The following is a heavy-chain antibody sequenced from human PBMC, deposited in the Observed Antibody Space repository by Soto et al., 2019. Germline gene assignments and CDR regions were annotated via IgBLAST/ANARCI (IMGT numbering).Heavy chain of an antibody. CDR3: ARGVRIQLWTAYYYYGMDV. J-gene: IGHJ6*02. CDR2: INHSGST. Sequence: SETLSLTCAVYGGSFSGYYWSWIRQPPGKGREWIGEINHSGSTNYNPSLKSRVTISVDTSKNQFSLKLSSVTAADTAVYYCARGVRIQLWTAYYYYGMDVWGQGTTVTVSS. D-gene: IGHD5-18*01. V-gene: IGHV4-34*01. CDR1: GGSFSGYY.